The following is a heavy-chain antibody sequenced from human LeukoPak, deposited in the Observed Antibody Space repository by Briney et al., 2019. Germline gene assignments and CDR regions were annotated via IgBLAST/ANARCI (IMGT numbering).Heavy chain of an antibody. J-gene: IGHJ5*02. CDR2: IKQDGSEK. CDR1: GFTFSSYW. Sequence: GGSLRLSCAASGFTFSSYWMSWVRQAPGKGLEWVANIKQDGSEKYYVDSVKGRFTISRDNAKNSLYLQMNSLRAEDTAVYYCARNGGPYYYDSSGPKGWFDPWGKGTLVTASS. D-gene: IGHD3-22*01. CDR3: ARNGGPYYYDSSGPKGWFDP. V-gene: IGHV3-7*01.